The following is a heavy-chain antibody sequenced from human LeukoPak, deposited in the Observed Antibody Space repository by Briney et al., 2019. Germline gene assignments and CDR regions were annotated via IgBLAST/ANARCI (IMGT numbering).Heavy chain of an antibody. CDR2: INIGNGDT. V-gene: IGHV1-3*04. D-gene: IGHD3-10*01. CDR1: GYSFTGYH. CDR3: ARDSPSGSGSYSDVDY. J-gene: IGHJ4*02. Sequence: ASVKVSCKASGYSFTGYHMQWVRQAPGQSLEWMGWINIGNGDTKYSHKFQDRVTLTRDTSASTAYMDLSSLRREDTAVYFCARDSPSGSGSYSDVDYWGQGTLVTVSS.